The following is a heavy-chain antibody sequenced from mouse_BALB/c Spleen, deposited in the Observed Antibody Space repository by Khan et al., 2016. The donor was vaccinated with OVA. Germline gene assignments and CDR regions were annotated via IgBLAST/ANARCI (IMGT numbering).Heavy chain of an antibody. CDR3: ARSLVDYYAMDY. Sequence: EVELVETGGGVVKPGGSLKLSCSASGFTFSSFAMSWVRQTPEKSLEWVATISTGGHYTFYPDSVTGRFTISRDNARNTLYLQMSSLRSEDTARYDCARSLVDYYAMDYWGQGTSVTVAS. D-gene: IGHD2-2*01. V-gene: IGHV5-9-3*01. CDR2: ISTGGHYT. J-gene: IGHJ4*01. CDR1: GFTFSSFA.